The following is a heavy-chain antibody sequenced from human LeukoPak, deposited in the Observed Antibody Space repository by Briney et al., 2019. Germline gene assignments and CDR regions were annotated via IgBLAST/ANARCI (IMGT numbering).Heavy chain of an antibody. D-gene: IGHD2/OR15-2a*01. CDR2: IYHSGST. CDR1: GGSVSNGSYY. J-gene: IGHJ4*02. CDR3: ARNLPGNSNTWPGL. V-gene: IGHV4-39*01. Sequence: PSETLSLTCTVSGGSVSNGSYYWGWIRHPPGKGLEWIGSIYHSGSTYYNPSLKGRVNISVDPFKNQFSLELRSVTAAETAVYYCARNLPGNSNTWPGLGGQGNLVSVS.